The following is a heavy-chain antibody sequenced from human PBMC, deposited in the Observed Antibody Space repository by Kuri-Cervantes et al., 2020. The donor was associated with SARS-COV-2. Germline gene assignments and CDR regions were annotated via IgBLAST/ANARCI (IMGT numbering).Heavy chain of an antibody. J-gene: IGHJ5*02. V-gene: IGHV1-69*04. CDR3: ARDLTDSSSWYLYWFDP. CDR1: GGTFSSYA. CDR2: IIPILGTA. D-gene: IGHD6-13*01. Sequence: SVKVPCKASGGTFSSYAISWVRQAPGQGLEWMGRIIPILGTANYAQKFQGRVTITADKSTSTAYMELSSLRSEDTAVYYCARDLTDSSSWYLYWFDPWGQGTLVTVSS.